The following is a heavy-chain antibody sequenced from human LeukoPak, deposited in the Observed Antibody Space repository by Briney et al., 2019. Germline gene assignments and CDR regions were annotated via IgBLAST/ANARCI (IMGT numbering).Heavy chain of an antibody. CDR3: ARTNSENYDILTGYSNWFDP. D-gene: IGHD3-9*01. CDR1: GGSISSYY. CDR2: IYYSGST. Sequence: SETLSLTCTVSGGSISSYYWSWIRQPPGKGLEWIGYIYYSGSTNYNPSLKSRVTISVDTSKNQFSLKLSSVTAADTAVYYCARTNSENYDILTGYSNWFDPWGQGILVTVSS. V-gene: IGHV4-59*01. J-gene: IGHJ5*02.